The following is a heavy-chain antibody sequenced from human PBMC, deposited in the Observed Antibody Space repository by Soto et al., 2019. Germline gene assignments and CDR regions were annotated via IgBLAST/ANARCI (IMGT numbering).Heavy chain of an antibody. CDR1: GFTFSSYA. J-gene: IGHJ6*02. Sequence: PGGSLRLSCAASGFTFSSYAMSWVRQAPGKGLEWVSAISGSGGSTYYADSVKGRFTISRDNSKNTLYLQMNSLRAEDTAVYYCARTLRFLEWLLDSDPQYYYYGMDVWGQGTTVTVSS. D-gene: IGHD3-3*01. CDR2: ISGSGGST. V-gene: IGHV3-23*01. CDR3: ARTLRFLEWLLDSDPQYYYYGMDV.